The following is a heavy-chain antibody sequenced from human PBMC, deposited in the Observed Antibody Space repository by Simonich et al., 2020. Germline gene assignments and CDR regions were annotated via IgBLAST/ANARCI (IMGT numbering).Heavy chain of an antibody. V-gene: IGHV4-34*01. Sequence: QVQLQQWGAGLLKPSETLSLTCAVYGGSFRGYYWSWIRQPPGKGLEWSGEINHSGSTNYNPTRKSRVTISVDTSKNQFSLKLSSVTAADTAVYYCARGLIGGSYYYWGQGTLVTVSS. CDR1: GGSFRGYY. D-gene: IGHD1-26*01. J-gene: IGHJ4*02. CDR3: ARGLIGGSYYY. CDR2: INHSGST.